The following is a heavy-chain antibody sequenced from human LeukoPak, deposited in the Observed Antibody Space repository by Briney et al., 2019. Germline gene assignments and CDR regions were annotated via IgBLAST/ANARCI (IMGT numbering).Heavy chain of an antibody. CDR3: ATQWGYDSMGFDY. J-gene: IGHJ4*02. V-gene: IGHV3-30*03. CDR2: ISYDGSNK. D-gene: IGHD5-12*01. Sequence: GGSLRLSCAASGFTFSSYGMHWVRQAPGKGLEWVAVISYDGSNKYYADSVKGRFTISRDNSKNTLYLQMNSLRAEDTAVYYYATQWGYDSMGFDYWGQGTLVTVSS. CDR1: GFTFSSYG.